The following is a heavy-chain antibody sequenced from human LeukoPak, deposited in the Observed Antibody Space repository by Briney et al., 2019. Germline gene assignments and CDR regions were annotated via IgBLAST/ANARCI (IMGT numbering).Heavy chain of an antibody. V-gene: IGHV3-23*01. CDR3: AKIPLEYYDSSGPSDY. CDR2: ISGSGGST. Sequence: GGSLRLSCAASGFTFSSYAMSWVRQAPGKGLEWVSAISGSGGSTYYADSVKGRFTIARDNSTNTLYMQMNSLRAEDTAVYYCAKIPLEYYDSSGPSDYWGQGTLVTVSS. D-gene: IGHD3-22*01. J-gene: IGHJ4*02. CDR1: GFTFSSYA.